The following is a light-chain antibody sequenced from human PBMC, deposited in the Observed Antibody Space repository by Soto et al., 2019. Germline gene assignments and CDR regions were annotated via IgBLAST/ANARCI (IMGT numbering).Light chain of an antibody. V-gene: IGKV3-20*01. CDR3: QRNA. CDR2: ATS. CDR1: QSISSDS. Sequence: EIVLTQSPGTLSLSPGERATLSCRASQSISSDSLAWYQQKPGQPPRLLIYATSSRATGIPDRFSGSGSGTDCDLTIRRREPEDFAVYYCQRNAFGQGTKLEI. J-gene: IGKJ2*01.